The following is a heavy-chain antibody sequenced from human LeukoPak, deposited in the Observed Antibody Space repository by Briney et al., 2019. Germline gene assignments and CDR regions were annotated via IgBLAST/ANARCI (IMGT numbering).Heavy chain of an antibody. Sequence: GGSLRLSCAASGFTFSSYWMSWVRQAPGKGREGVANIKQDGSEKYYVDSVKGRFTISRDNAKNSLYLQMNSLRAEDTAVYYCAREPVLYYYYYYGMDVWGQGTTVTVSS. CDR1: GFTFSSYW. V-gene: IGHV3-7*01. CDR2: IKQDGSEK. J-gene: IGHJ6*02. CDR3: AREPVLYYYYYYGMDV.